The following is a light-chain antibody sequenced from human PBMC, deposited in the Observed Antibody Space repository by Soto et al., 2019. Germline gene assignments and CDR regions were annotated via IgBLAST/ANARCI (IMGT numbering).Light chain of an antibody. J-gene: IGLJ3*02. CDR2: SND. Sequence: QSVLTQPPSASGTPGQRVTISCSGSTSNIGINTVNWYQQFPGTAPKLLIYSNDQRPSGVPDRFSGSKSGTSASLAISGLQSEDEADYYCAAWDDSLNGWVFGGGTKLTGL. V-gene: IGLV1-44*01. CDR3: AAWDDSLNGWV. CDR1: TSNIGINT.